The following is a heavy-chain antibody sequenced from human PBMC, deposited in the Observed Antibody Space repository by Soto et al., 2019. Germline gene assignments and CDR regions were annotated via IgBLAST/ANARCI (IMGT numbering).Heavy chain of an antibody. J-gene: IGHJ6*02. D-gene: IGHD3-3*01. CDR2: LKPSSGEA. Sequence: QVQLVQSGAEVKKPGASVKVSCTASGYNFKNFDINWVRQASGQGLEWMGWLKPSSGEAGYAEKVQGRLTMTRDTSTNTVSMELRRLTSEDTAVYYCVRDNWSSNFDYFGMDVWGHGTTVIVS. CDR3: VRDNWSSNFDYFGMDV. V-gene: IGHV1-8*02. CDR1: GYNFKNFD.